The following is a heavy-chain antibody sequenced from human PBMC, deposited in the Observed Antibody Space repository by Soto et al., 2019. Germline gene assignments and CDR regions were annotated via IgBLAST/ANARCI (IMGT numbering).Heavy chain of an antibody. D-gene: IGHD3-10*01. CDR3: AREWMVDWFDP. V-gene: IGHV4-59*01. CDR1: GGSISSYY. Sequence: SETLSLTCTVSGGSISSYYWSWIRQPPGKGLEWIGYIYYSGSTNYNPSLKSRVTISVDTSKNQFSLKLSSVTAADTAVYYCAREWMVDWFDPWGQGTLVTISS. J-gene: IGHJ5*02. CDR2: IYYSGST.